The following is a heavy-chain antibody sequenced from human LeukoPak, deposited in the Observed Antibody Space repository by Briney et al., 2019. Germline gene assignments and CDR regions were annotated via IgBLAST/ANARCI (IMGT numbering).Heavy chain of an antibody. Sequence: GRSLRLSCAASGFTFADYAMHWVRQAPGEGLEWVSGISWNSGSIGYADSVKGRFTISRDNAKNSLYLQMNSLRAEDTALYYCAKDKGSRYYFDYWGQGTLVTVSS. V-gene: IGHV3-9*01. CDR2: ISWNSGSI. CDR3: AKDKGSRYYFDY. J-gene: IGHJ4*02. CDR1: GFTFADYA.